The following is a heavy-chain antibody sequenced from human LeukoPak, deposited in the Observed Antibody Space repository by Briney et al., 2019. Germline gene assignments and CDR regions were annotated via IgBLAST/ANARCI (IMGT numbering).Heavy chain of an antibody. CDR2: IIPIFGTA. V-gene: IGHV1-69*06. D-gene: IGHD5-12*01. CDR3: ARGYSGYDWWPLHYYYYMDV. J-gene: IGHJ6*03. CDR1: GGTFSSYA. Sequence: GASVKVSCKASGGTFSSYAISWVRQAPGQGLEWMGGIIPIFGTANYAQKFQGRVTITADKSTSTAYMELSSLRSEDTAVYYCARGYSGYDWWPLHYYYYMDVWGKGTTVTVSS.